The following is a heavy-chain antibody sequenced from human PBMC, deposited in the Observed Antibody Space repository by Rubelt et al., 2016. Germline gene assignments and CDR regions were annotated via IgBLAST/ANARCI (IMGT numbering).Heavy chain of an antibody. CDR3: ARVGEAELLGYFDL. CDR2: IYSDEST. D-gene: IGHD1-7*01. V-gene: IGHV3-53*01. Sequence: SGFTVNDNYMNWVRQAPGRGLEWVSVIYSDESTYYADSVKGRFTISRDNSKSTLYLQMNSLRAEDTAVYYCARVGEAELLGYFDLWGQGTRVTVSS. J-gene: IGHJ4*02. CDR1: GFTVNDNY.